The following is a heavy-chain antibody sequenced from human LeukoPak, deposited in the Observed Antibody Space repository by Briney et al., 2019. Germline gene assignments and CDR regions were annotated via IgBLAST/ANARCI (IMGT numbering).Heavy chain of an antibody. J-gene: IGHJ4*02. CDR1: GGTFSSYA. D-gene: IGHD3-9*01. CDR3: ARVLGNNYDILTGLTGYFDY. Sequence: GASVKVSCKASGGTFSSYAISWVRQAPGQGLEWMGGIIPIFGTANYAQEFQGRVTITADESTSTAYMELSSLRSEDTAVYYCARVLGNNYDILTGLTGYFDYWGQGTLVTVFS. V-gene: IGHV1-69*13. CDR2: IIPIFGTA.